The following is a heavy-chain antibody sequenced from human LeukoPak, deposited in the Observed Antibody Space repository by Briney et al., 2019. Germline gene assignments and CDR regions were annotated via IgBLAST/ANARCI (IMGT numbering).Heavy chain of an antibody. V-gene: IGHV3-66*01. Sequence: GGSLRLSCAASGLTVSSNYMSWVRQAPGKGLEWVSVIYSGGSTYYADSVKGRFTISRDNSKNTLYLQMNSLRAEDTAVYYCARDLWDYYDSSGSSWGQGTLVTVSS. CDR1: GLTVSSNY. CDR3: ARDLWDYYDSSGSS. J-gene: IGHJ5*02. D-gene: IGHD3-22*01. CDR2: IYSGGST.